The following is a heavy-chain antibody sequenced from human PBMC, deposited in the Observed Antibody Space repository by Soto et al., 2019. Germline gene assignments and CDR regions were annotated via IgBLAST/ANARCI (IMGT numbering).Heavy chain of an antibody. CDR1: GGSVTNSSYY. D-gene: IGHD4-17*01. Sequence: SETLSLTCTVSGGSVTNSSYYWGWIRQSPGKGLEWIGSVHYRGRSYSKSSVKSRVTISVDTSKNRFSLSLNSVTASDTAVYFCVSKRTTVPTQAYFDYWGPGALVTVSS. V-gene: IGHV4-39*01. CDR2: VHYRGRS. J-gene: IGHJ4*02. CDR3: VSKRTTVPTQAYFDY.